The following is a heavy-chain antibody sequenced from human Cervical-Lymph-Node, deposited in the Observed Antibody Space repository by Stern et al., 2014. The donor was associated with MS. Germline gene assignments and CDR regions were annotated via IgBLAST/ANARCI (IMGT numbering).Heavy chain of an antibody. Sequence: VQLVESGGGVVQPGGSLRLSCATSGFAFASYELHWVRQAPGKGMEWVAFISNDGSNKYYADSLKDRFIVSRDYSKKTLNLQINSLRREDTAVYYCALPGHFYTNAPDYWGQGTLVTVSS. D-gene: IGHD2-8*01. CDR2: ISNDGSNK. J-gene: IGHJ4*02. CDR1: GFAFASYE. V-gene: IGHV3-30*03. CDR3: ALPGHFYTNAPDY.